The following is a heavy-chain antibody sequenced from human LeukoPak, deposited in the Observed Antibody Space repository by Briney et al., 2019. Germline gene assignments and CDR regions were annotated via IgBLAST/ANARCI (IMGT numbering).Heavy chain of an antibody. CDR1: GFIFSSYC. Sequence: PGGSLTLTCAASGFIFSSYCLSWVRQAPGKGLGGVANINQAGSKKYYVDSVKGRFTISRDNAKNSLFLQMNSLRAEDTAVYFCARVVVGVTNRFDPWGQGTLVIVSS. J-gene: IGHJ5*02. CDR3: ARVVVGVTNRFDP. D-gene: IGHD2-15*01. V-gene: IGHV3-7*03. CDR2: INQAGSKK.